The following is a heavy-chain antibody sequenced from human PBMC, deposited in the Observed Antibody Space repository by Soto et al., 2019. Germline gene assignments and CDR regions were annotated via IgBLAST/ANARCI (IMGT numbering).Heavy chain of an antibody. Sequence: QVQLVQSGAEVKKPGSSVKVSCKASGGTFSSYAISWVRQAPAQGLEWMGGIIPIFGTANYAQKFQGRVTITAEASTSPACMEGSRLGSEDTAVYSGVRDEDDGAPCLAFDYWGQGTLVTVSS. CDR1: GGTFSSYA. V-gene: IGHV1-69*12. J-gene: IGHJ4*02. CDR3: VRDEDDGAPCLAFDY. D-gene: IGHD2-8*01. CDR2: IIPIFGTA.